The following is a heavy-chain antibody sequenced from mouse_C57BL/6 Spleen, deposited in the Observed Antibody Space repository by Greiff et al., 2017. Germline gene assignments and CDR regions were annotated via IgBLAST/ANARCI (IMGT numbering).Heavy chain of an antibody. D-gene: IGHD1-1*01. Sequence: QVQLQQSGPELVKPGASVKISCKASGYAFSSSWMNWVKQRPGKGLEWIGRIYPGDGDTNYTGKFKGKATLTADKSSSTAYMQLSSLTSEDSAVYFCNYYGSSYGGFAYVCQGTLVTVSA. V-gene: IGHV1-82*01. CDR3: NYYGSSYGGFAY. J-gene: IGHJ3*01. CDR2: IYPGDGDT. CDR1: GYAFSSSW.